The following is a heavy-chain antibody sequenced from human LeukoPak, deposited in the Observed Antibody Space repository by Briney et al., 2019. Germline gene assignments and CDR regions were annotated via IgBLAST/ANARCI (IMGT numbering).Heavy chain of an antibody. CDR1: GFTFSDYY. V-gene: IGHV3-11*04. CDR3: ARDWWHLDRTIQY. D-gene: IGHD2-15*01. Sequence: GGSLRLSCAASGFTFSDYYMSWIRQAPGKGLDWVAYISGSGGTINYADSVKGRFTISRDNAKKSLFLQMNRLRAEDTAVYYCARDWWHLDRTIQYWGQGTLVSVPS. CDR2: ISGSGGTI. J-gene: IGHJ4*02.